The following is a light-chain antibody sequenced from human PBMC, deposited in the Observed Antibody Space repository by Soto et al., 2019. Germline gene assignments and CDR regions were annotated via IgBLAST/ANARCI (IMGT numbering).Light chain of an antibody. CDR2: GAS. J-gene: IGKJ4*01. V-gene: IGKV3-20*01. CDR3: QQDGNSPLT. Sequence: EIVLTQSPGTLSLSPGERATLSCRASQSVSSNYLAWYQQKPGQAPRLFIYGASSRATGIPDRFSGSGSGTDFSLTISRLETEDSAVYDCQQDGNSPLTLGGGTTVESK. CDR1: QSVSSNY.